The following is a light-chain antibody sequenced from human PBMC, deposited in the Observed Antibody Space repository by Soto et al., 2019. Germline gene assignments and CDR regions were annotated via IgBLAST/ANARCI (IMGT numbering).Light chain of an antibody. CDR3: SSYTSSTTEV. J-gene: IGLJ1*01. CDR2: DVS. Sequence: QSALTQPASVSGSPGQSIAISCTGTSSDVGGYNYVSWYQQHPGKAPKLMIYDVSSRPSGVSNRFSGSKSGNTASLTISGLQAGDEADYYCSSYTSSTTEVFGTGTKVPVL. V-gene: IGLV2-14*03. CDR1: SSDVGGYNY.